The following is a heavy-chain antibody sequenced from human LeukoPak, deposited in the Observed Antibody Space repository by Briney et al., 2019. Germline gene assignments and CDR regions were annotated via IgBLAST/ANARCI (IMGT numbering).Heavy chain of an antibody. Sequence: ASVKVSCKASGYTFTTYTMHWVRQAPGQRLEWMGWINAGNGNTKYSQKLQGRLTITRDTSESTAYMELSSLRSEDTAVYYCARIVSGDYCFDYWGQGALVTVSS. CDR2: INAGNGNT. CDR3: ARIVSGDYCFDY. D-gene: IGHD3-22*01. J-gene: IGHJ4*02. CDR1: GYTFTTYT. V-gene: IGHV1-3*01.